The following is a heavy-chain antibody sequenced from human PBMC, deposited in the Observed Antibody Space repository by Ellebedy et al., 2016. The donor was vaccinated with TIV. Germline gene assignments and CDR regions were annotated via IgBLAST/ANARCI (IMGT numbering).Heavy chain of an antibody. V-gene: IGHV3-53*01. CDR1: GFTVSSNY. J-gene: IGHJ6*02. Sequence: GGSLRLSCAASGFTVSSNYMSWVRQAPGKGLEWVSVIYSGGSTYYADSVKGRFTISRDNARNTLYPQMHSLGAEDTAVYYCAREMDSWKEDYSNMDVWGQGTTVAVSS. CDR3: AREMDSWKEDYSNMDV. CDR2: IYSGGST. D-gene: IGHD1-20*01.